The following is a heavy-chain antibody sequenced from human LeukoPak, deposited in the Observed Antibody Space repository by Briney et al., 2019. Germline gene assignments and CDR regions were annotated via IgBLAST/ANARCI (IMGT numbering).Heavy chain of an antibody. CDR3: ARQVGTGRWPFDY. J-gene: IGHJ4*02. D-gene: IGHD2-8*02. CDR2: VYYSGTT. V-gene: IGHV4-39*01. CDR1: GGSTSSSDYW. Sequence: SETLSLTCSVSGGSTSSSDYWWGCIRQPPGKGLEWIGSVYYSGTTHYNPSLKSRVTISIDTSKNQFSLKLTSLTAADTALYYCARQVGTGRWPFDYWGQGSLVTVSS.